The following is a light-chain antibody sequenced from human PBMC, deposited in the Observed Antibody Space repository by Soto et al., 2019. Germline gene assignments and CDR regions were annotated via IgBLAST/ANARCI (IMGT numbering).Light chain of an antibody. Sequence: SYELTQPSSVSVSPGQTARITCSGDVLAKKYARWFQQKPGQAPVVLIYKDIERPPGIPERFSGSSSGTTVTLTISGAQVEDEADYYCYSATDNNLEFGGGTKLTVL. V-gene: IGLV3-27*01. CDR3: YSATDNNLE. J-gene: IGLJ2*01. CDR2: KDI. CDR1: VLAKKY.